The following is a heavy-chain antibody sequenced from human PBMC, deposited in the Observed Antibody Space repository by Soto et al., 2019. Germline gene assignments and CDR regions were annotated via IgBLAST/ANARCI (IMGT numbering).Heavy chain of an antibody. CDR2: IYDSGST. D-gene: IGHD6-6*01. Sequence: SETLSLTCAVSGDSISRGGYSWTWIRQPPGKALEWIGNIYDSGSTSYNPSLKSRVTMSVDTSKNQFSLRLTSVTAADTAVYFCARGSSSYYDYGMDVRGQGTTVTVSS. CDR3: ARGSSSYYDYGMDV. J-gene: IGHJ6*02. CDR1: GDSISRGGYS. V-gene: IGHV4-30-2*01.